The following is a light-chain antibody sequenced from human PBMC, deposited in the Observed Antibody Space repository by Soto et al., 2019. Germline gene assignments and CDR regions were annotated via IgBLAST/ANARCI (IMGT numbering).Light chain of an antibody. J-gene: IGLJ1*01. CDR2: EVS. CDR3: SSFTSSYSFV. V-gene: IGLV2-14*01. CDR1: SSDVGGYKY. Sequence: QSALTQPASVSGSPGQSIAISCTGTSSDVGGYKYVSCYQQHPGQAPKLLISEVSNRPSGVSDRFSGSKSGNTASLTISGLQAEDEADYYCSSFTSSYSFVFGSGTKVTGL.